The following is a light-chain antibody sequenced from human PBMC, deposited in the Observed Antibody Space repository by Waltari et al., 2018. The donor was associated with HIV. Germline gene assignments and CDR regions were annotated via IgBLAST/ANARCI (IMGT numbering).Light chain of an antibody. CDR3: QQYDNVPVT. J-gene: IGKJ3*01. CDR1: QDISSY. V-gene: IGKV1-33*01. CDR2: DAS. Sequence: DIQMTQSPSSLSASVGDRVTITCQASQDISSYLNWYQQKPGKVPKLLIYDASDLETGVPSRFSGSGSGTHFTFTISSLQPADIATYYCQQYDNVPVTFGPGTKVEIK.